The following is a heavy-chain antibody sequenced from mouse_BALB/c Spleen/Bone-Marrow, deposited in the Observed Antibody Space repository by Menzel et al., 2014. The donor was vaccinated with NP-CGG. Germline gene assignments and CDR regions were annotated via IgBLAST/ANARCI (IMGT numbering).Heavy chain of an antibody. J-gene: IGHJ4*01. CDR3: ARPYGRGAMDY. Sequence: VQLKHSGPELVKPGASVKVSCKASGYASTSYNMYWVKQSHGKSLEWIGYIDPYNGGTSYNQKFKGKATLTVDKSSSTAYMHLNSLTSEDSAVYYCARPYGRGAMDYWGQGTSVTVSS. CDR2: IDPYNGGT. CDR1: GYASTSYN. D-gene: IGHD1-1*01. V-gene: IGHV1S135*01.